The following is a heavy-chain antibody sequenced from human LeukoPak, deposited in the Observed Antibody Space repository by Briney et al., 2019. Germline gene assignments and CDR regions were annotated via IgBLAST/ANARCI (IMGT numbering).Heavy chain of an antibody. CDR1: GGSFSGYY. Sequence: KPSETPSLTCAVYGGSFSGYYWSWIRQPPGKGLEWIGEINHSGSTNYNPSLKSRVTISVDTSKNQFSLKLSSVTAADTAVYYCAREQTHSNYEFDYWGQGTLVTVSS. CDR3: AREQTHSNYEFDY. D-gene: IGHD4-11*01. J-gene: IGHJ4*02. V-gene: IGHV4-34*01. CDR2: INHSGST.